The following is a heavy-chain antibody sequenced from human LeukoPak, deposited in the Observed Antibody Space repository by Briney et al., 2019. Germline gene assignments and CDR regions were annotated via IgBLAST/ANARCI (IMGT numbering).Heavy chain of an antibody. D-gene: IGHD1-26*01. CDR2: INPNSGGT. J-gene: IGHJ6*03. Sequence: ASVKVSCKASGYTFTSYAMNWVRQAPGQGLEWMGWINPNSGGTNYAQKFQGRVTMTRDTSISTAYMELSRLRSDDTAVYYCAMGVAYNYYYYMDVWGKGTTVTVSS. CDR3: AMGVAYNYYYYMDV. V-gene: IGHV1-2*02. CDR1: GYTFTSYA.